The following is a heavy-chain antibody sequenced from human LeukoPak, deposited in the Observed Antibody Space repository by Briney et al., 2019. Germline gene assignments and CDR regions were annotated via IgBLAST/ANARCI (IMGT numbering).Heavy chain of an antibody. D-gene: IGHD5-24*01. J-gene: IGHJ5*02. Sequence: PSETLSLTCTVSGGSISSGGYYWSWIRQLPGKGLEWIGYIYYSGTTYYNPSLKSRVTISVDTSKNQFSLKVSSVTAADTAVYYCAGDRNGYNWLGHWGQGTLVTVSS. V-gene: IGHV4-31*03. CDR2: IYYSGTT. CDR3: AGDRNGYNWLGH. CDR1: GGSISSGGYY.